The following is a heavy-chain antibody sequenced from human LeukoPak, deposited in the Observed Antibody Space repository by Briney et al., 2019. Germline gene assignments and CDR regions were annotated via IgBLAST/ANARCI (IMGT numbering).Heavy chain of an antibody. D-gene: IGHD2-15*01. J-gene: IGHJ4*02. CDR3: ARARGRGGSAFDY. CDR2: IYYSGST. CDR1: GGSISSGDYY. Sequence: PSETLSLTCTVPGGSISSGDYYWSWIRQPPGKGLEWIGYIYYSGSTYYNPSLKSRVTISVDTSKNQFSLKLSSVTAADTAVYYCARARGRGGSAFDYWGQGTLVTVSS. V-gene: IGHV4-30-4*08.